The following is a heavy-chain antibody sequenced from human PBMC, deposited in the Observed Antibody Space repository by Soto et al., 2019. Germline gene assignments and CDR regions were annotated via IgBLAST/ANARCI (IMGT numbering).Heavy chain of an antibody. CDR2: ISYDGSNK. CDR3: ASPRGSIAVAGTYYGMDV. V-gene: IGHV3-30*03. Sequence: GGSLRLSCAASGFTFSSYGMHWVRQAPGKGLEWVAVISYDGSNKYYADSVKGRFTISRDNSKNTLYLQMNSLRAEDTAVYYCASPRGSIAVAGTYYGMDVWGQGTTVTVSS. CDR1: GFTFSSYG. J-gene: IGHJ6*02. D-gene: IGHD6-19*01.